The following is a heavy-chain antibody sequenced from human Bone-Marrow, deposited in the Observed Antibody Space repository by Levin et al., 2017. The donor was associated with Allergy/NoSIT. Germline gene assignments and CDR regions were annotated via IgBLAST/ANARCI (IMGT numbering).Heavy chain of an antibody. CDR2: INQSGST. V-gene: IGHV4-34*01. Sequence: SETLSLTCAVYGGSFNTHYWTWIRQTPGAGLEWIGEINQSGSTNFNPSLKSRVSISIDTSKKQFSLKMTSVTSADTATYYCARGSDIVVLSAAARYFYMDVWGAGTTVAVSS. J-gene: IGHJ6*03. CDR1: GGSFNTHY. D-gene: IGHD2-21*01. CDR3: ARGSDIVVLSAAARYFYMDV.